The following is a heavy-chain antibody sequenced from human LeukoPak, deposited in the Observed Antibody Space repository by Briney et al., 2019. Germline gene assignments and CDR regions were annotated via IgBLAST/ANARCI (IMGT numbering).Heavy chain of an antibody. CDR2: IYYTGTT. Sequence: KTSETLSLTCTVSGGSISSGGYYWSWIRQHPGKGLEWIGYIYYTGTTYYNPSLKSRVTISVDTSENQFSLKLSSVTAADTAVYYCAKDRETGPWSGYPFDYWGQGTVVTVS. CDR3: AKDRETGPWSGYPFDY. CDR1: GGSISSGGYY. V-gene: IGHV4-31*03. D-gene: IGHD3-3*01. J-gene: IGHJ4*02.